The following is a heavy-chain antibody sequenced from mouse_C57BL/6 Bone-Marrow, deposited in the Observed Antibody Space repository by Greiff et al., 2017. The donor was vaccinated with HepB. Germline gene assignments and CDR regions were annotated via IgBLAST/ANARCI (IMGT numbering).Heavy chain of an antibody. CDR2: IYPRSGNT. CDR1: GYTFTSYG. CDR3: ARNSSGYDYAMDY. D-gene: IGHD3-2*02. J-gene: IGHJ4*01. V-gene: IGHV1-81*01. Sequence: QVQLKQSGAELARPGASVKLSCKASGYTFTSYGISWVKQRTGQGLEWIGEIYPRSGNTYYNEKFKGKATLTADKSSSTAYMERRSLTSEDSAVYFCARNSSGYDYAMDYWGQGTSVTVSS.